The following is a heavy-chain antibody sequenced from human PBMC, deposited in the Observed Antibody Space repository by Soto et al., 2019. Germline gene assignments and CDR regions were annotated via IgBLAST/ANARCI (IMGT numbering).Heavy chain of an antibody. CDR3: ARGGLRYFDWSDIDY. J-gene: IGHJ4*02. CDR1: GFTFSSYS. V-gene: IGHV3-48*02. Sequence: GGSLRLSCAASGFTFSSYSMNWVRQAPGKGLEWVSYISSSSSTIYYADSVKGRFTISRDNAKNSLYLQMNSLRDEDTAVYYCARGGLRYFDWSDIDYWGQGTLVTVSS. CDR2: ISSSSSTI. D-gene: IGHD3-9*01.